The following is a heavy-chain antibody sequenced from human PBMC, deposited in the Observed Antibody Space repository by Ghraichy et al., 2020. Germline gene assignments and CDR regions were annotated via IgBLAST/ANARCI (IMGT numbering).Heavy chain of an antibody. CDR3: ARDRFSSSWKYYYYYGMDV. D-gene: IGHD6-13*01. J-gene: IGHJ6*02. CDR2: ISSSGSTI. CDR1: GFTFSDYY. Sequence: GGSLRLSCAASGFTFSDYYMSWIRQAPGKGLEWVSYISSSGSTIYYADSVKGRFTISRDNAKNSLYLQMNSLRAEDTAVYYCARDRFSSSWKYYYYYGMDVWGQGTTVTVSS. V-gene: IGHV3-11*01.